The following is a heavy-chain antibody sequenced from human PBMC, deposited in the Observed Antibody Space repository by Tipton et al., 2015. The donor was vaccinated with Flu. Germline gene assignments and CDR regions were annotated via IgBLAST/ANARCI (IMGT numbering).Heavy chain of an antibody. D-gene: IGHD4-11*01. CDR1: GDSISSDYY. J-gene: IGHJ5*02. CDR2: TFNMGNP. V-gene: IGHV4-38-2*02. CDR3: SRRDYSNYVSEPKSWFDP. Sequence: TLSLTCSISGDSISSDYYWCWIRQPPGKGLVWLGNTFNMGNPYVNPSLKSRVTISIDTSRNQFSLRLSSVTAADTASYYCSRRDYSNYVSEPKSWFDPWGQGTLVTVSS.